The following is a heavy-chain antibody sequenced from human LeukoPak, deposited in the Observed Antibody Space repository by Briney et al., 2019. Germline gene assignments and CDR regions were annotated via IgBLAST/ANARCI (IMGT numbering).Heavy chain of an antibody. CDR2: ISAYNGNT. Sequence: ASVKVSCKASGYTFTSYGISWVRQAPGQGLEWMGWISAYNGNTNYAQKLQGRVTMTTDTSTSTAYMELRSLRSDDTAVYYCARGIFLTGYVCYFDYWGQGTLVTVSS. CDR3: ARGIFLTGYVCYFDY. J-gene: IGHJ4*02. V-gene: IGHV1-18*01. D-gene: IGHD3-9*01. CDR1: GYTFTSYG.